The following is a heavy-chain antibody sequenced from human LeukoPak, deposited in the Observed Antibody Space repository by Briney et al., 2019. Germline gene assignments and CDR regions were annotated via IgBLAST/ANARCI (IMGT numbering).Heavy chain of an antibody. V-gene: IGHV4-39*07. CDR3: ARESPYSGSYSGAFDI. J-gene: IGHJ3*02. Sequence: SETLSLTCTVSGGSISSSSYYWGWIRQPPGKGLEWIGSIYYSGSTYYNPSLKSRVTISVDTSKDQFSLKLSSVTAADTAVYYCARESPYSGSYSGAFDIWGQGTMVTVSS. D-gene: IGHD1-26*01. CDR1: GGSISSSSYY. CDR2: IYYSGST.